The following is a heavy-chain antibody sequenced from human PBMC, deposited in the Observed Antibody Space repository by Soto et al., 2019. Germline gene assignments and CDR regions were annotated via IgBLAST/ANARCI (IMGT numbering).Heavy chain of an antibody. CDR1: GDSIRNYF. D-gene: IGHD3-10*01. CDR2: MYHSGAT. CDR3: ARGASTYEFLPFDS. Sequence: QVQLQESGPGLVKPSETLSLTCTVSGDSIRNYFWNWIRQPPGKGLEWIGNMYHSGATSSNPSLRSRVTISVDTSRSQVSVKLRSVTAVDTAVYYCARGASTYEFLPFDSWGQGTLVTVSS. V-gene: IGHV4-59*01. J-gene: IGHJ5*01.